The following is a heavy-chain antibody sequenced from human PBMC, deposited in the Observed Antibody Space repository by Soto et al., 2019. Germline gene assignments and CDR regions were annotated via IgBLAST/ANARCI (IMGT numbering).Heavy chain of an antibody. Sequence: QVQLVQSGAEVKKPGASVKVSCKPSGYSYTTFGISWVRQAPGQGLEWMGWMNSNSGKTDYAQKFQGRVTMTTDTYTRTAYMDLRSLTSDDTAVYLCVRDRLTVTGTKCFDYWGQGTLVTVSS. CDR2: MNSNSGKT. V-gene: IGHV1-18*01. CDR1: GYSYTTFG. CDR3: VRDRLTVTGTKCFDY. D-gene: IGHD4-17*01. J-gene: IGHJ4*02.